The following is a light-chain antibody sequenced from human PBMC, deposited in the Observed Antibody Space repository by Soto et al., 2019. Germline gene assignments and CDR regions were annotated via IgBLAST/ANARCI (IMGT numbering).Light chain of an antibody. CDR1: ESIDSF. Sequence: EVVLTQSPGTLSLSPGERATLSCRASESIDSFLAWYQHKPGQAPRLLIYDASSRSAGIPARLSGRGSVTDFNLNSSSLEPDDFALYYCQQRTNWLYSLGQGTQLEI. J-gene: IGKJ2*03. V-gene: IGKV3-11*01. CDR3: QQRTNWLYS. CDR2: DAS.